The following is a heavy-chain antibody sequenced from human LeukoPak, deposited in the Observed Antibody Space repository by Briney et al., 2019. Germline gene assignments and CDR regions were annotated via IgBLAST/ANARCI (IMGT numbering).Heavy chain of an antibody. J-gene: IGHJ4*02. Sequence: GGSLRLSCAASGFTFSSYTMNWVRQAAGKGLEWVSSISSSSSYIYYADSVKGRFTISRDNAKNSLYLQMNSLRAEDTAVYYCARLWTTVTTWSSNLYFDSWGQGTLVTVSS. CDR3: ARLWTTVTTWSSNLYFDS. V-gene: IGHV3-21*01. CDR2: ISSSSSYI. CDR1: GFTFSSYT. D-gene: IGHD4-17*01.